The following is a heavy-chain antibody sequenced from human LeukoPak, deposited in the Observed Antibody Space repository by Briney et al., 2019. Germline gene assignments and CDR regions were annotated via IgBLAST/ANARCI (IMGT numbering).Heavy chain of an antibody. D-gene: IGHD3-9*01. J-gene: IGHJ6*02. CDR1: GGSFSGYY. CDR2: INHSGST. V-gene: IGHV4-34*01. CDR3: ARGLRYFDWLHYRGPVRYGMDV. Sequence: SETLSLTCAVYGGSFSGYYWSWIRQPPGKGLEWIGEINHSGSTNYNPSLKSRVTISVDTSKNQFSLKLSSVTAADTAVYYCARGLRYFDWLHYRGPVRYGMDVWGQGTRSPSP.